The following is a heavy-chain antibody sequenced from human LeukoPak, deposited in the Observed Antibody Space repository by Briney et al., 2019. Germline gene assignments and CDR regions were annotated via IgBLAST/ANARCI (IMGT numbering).Heavy chain of an antibody. V-gene: IGHV4-4*02. CDR1: GGSISSSNW. CDR3: ARGIFGVVIKDEGFEDY. J-gene: IGHJ4*02. D-gene: IGHD3-3*01. Sequence: SGTLSLTCAVSGGSISSSNWWSWVRQPPGKGLEWIGQIYHSGSTNYNPSLKSRVAISVDKSKNQFSLNLNSVTAADTAVYYCARGIFGVVIKDEGFEDYWGQGTLVTVSS. CDR2: IYHSGST.